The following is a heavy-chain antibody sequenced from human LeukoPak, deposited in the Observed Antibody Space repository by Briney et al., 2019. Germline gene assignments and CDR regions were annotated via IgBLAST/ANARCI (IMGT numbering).Heavy chain of an antibody. CDR3: NRWHISGVSYSDV. D-gene: IGHD2-15*01. CDR2: ISSSGSTI. Sequence: GRSLRLSCAASGFTFSSYEMNWVRQAPGKGLEWVSYISSSGSTIYYADSVKGRFTISRDNAKNSLYLQMNSLKTEDSAVYHCNRWHISGVSYSDVWGQGTLVTVSS. V-gene: IGHV3-48*03. CDR1: GFTFSSYE. J-gene: IGHJ4*02.